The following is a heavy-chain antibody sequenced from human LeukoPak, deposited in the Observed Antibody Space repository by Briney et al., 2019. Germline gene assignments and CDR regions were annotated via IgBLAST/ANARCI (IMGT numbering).Heavy chain of an antibody. V-gene: IGHV3-21*01. CDR2: ISSSSSYI. CDR3: ASSYDFWSGYEYYFDY. J-gene: IGHJ4*02. D-gene: IGHD3-3*01. Sequence: PGGSLRLSCAAPGFTFSSYSMNWVRQAPGKGLEWVSSISSSSSYIYYADSVKGRFTISRDNAKNSLYLQMNSLRAEDTAVYYCASSYDFWSGYEYYFDYWGQGTLVTVSS. CDR1: GFTFSSYS.